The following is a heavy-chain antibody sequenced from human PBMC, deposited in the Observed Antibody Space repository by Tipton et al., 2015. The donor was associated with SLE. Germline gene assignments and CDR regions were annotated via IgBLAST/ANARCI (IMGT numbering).Heavy chain of an antibody. Sequence: TLSLTCAVYGGSFSGYYWSWIRQPPGKGLEWIGEINHSGSTNHYPSLKSRVTISVDTSKNQLSLKLSAVTAADTAVYYCARALWKGGDYWGQGTLVTVSS. CDR2: INHSGST. V-gene: IGHV4-34*01. CDR3: ARALWKGGDY. J-gene: IGHJ4*02. D-gene: IGHD1-1*01. CDR1: GGSFSGYY.